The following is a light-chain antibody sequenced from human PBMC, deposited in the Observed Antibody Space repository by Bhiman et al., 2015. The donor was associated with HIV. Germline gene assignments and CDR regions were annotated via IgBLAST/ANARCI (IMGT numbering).Light chain of an antibody. V-gene: IGLV1-40*01. CDR1: NSNIGAGYD. J-gene: IGLJ3*02. CDR2: GDI. Sequence: QSVLTQPPSVSGAPGQRVTISCTGNNSNIGAGYDVHWYQQLPGTAPKVLIFGDINRPSGVPDRFSGSKSGTSASLAITGLQAEDEADYYCQSYDSSLLWVFGGGTKLTVL. CDR3: QSYDSSLLWV.